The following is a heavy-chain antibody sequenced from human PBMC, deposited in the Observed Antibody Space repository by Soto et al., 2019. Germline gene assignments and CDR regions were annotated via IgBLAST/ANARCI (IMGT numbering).Heavy chain of an antibody. Sequence: EVQLLESGGVLVQPGGSLRLSFAASGFTFSSYAMSCVRQAPGKGLECVSGISGGGGTAYYADSVKGRFTISRDNSKNTMYLQMNSLRAEDTAAYYCAKDLPSAGTIARYFDYWGQGTLVTVSS. CDR2: ISGGGGTA. CDR1: GFTFSSYA. J-gene: IGHJ4*02. D-gene: IGHD6-13*01. CDR3: AKDLPSAGTIARYFDY. V-gene: IGHV3-23*01.